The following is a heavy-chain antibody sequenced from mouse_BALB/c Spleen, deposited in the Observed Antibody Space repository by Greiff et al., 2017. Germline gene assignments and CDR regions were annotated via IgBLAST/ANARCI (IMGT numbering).Heavy chain of an antibody. CDR2: ISSGGSYT. CDR1: GFTFSSYA. Sequence: DVKLVESGGGLVKPGGSLKLSCAASGFTFSSYAMSWVRQSPEKRLEWVAEISSGGSYTYYPDSVKGRFTISRDNAKNTLYLQMSSLRSEDTAMYYCARQYYGNAMDYWGQGTSVTVSS. D-gene: IGHD1-1*01. CDR3: ARQYYGNAMDY. J-gene: IGHJ4*01. V-gene: IGHV5-9-3*01.